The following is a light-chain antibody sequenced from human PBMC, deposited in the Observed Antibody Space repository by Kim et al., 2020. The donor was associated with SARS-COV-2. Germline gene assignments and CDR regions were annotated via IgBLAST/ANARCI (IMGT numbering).Light chain of an antibody. J-gene: IGKJ2*01. Sequence: DIQMTQSPSTLSASVGDRVTITCRASQNINIWLAWYQQKPGKAPKLLIYRASGLQSGVPSRFSGSGSGTEFTLTITSLQPDDFATYYCLQYHLYYTFGQGTKLEIK. V-gene: IGKV1-5*03. CDR1: QNINIW. CDR2: RAS. CDR3: LQYHLYYT.